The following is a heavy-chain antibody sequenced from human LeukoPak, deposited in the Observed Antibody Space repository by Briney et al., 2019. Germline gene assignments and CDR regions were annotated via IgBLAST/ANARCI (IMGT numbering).Heavy chain of an antibody. J-gene: IGHJ3*02. CDR2: IGTAGDT. CDR3: ARVTWRDRTFDI. V-gene: IGHV3-13*01. CDR1: GFTFSSYD. D-gene: IGHD3-22*01. Sequence: GGSLRLSCAASGFTFSSYDMHWVRQAAGEGLEWVSAIGTAGDTFYPDSVKGRFTISRENAKNSLYLQMNSLRAGDTAVYYCARVTWRDRTFDIWGQGTMVTVSS.